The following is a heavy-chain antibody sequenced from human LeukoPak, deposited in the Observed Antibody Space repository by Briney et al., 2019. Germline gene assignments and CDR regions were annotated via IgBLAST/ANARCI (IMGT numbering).Heavy chain of an antibody. Sequence: GGSLRLSCAASGFTFRDYYFSWIRQAPGEGLEWISHISSTGATIIYADSVKGRFTISRDDTKNSLYLQMNSLRAEDTAVYYCARIYYYGSGSGEYWGQGTLVTVSS. CDR2: ISSTGATI. V-gene: IGHV3-11*04. J-gene: IGHJ4*02. CDR3: ARIYYYGSGSGEY. CDR1: GFTFRDYY. D-gene: IGHD3-10*01.